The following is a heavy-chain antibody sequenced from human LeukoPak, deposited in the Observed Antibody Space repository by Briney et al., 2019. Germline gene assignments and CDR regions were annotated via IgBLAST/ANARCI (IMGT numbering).Heavy chain of an antibody. V-gene: IGHV3-7*03. CDR3: AMGGALIDY. Sequence: GGSLRLSCAASGFTFISSWMTWVRQAPGKGLEWVANIKKDGSQTHYLDSVQGRFTISRDNSKNTLYLQMNSLRAEDTAVYYCAMGGALIDYWGQGTLVTVSS. CDR1: GFTFISSW. CDR2: IKKDGSQT. D-gene: IGHD3-16*01. J-gene: IGHJ4*02.